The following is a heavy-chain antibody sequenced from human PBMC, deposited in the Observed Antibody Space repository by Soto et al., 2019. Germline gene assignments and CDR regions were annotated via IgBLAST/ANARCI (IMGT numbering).Heavy chain of an antibody. J-gene: IGHJ5*02. CDR2: IVVGSGST. CDR3: EGLGSTDADL. Sequence: QMQLVQSGPDVKKPGTSVKVSCRASGFTFTSSAVQWVRQARGQRLEWIGWIVVGSGSTNFAQKFHERVTLTRDMSTNTVYMELSSLRSEDTAVYYCEGLGSTDADLWGQGTLVTVSS. V-gene: IGHV1-58*01. D-gene: IGHD1-1*01. CDR1: GFTFTSSA.